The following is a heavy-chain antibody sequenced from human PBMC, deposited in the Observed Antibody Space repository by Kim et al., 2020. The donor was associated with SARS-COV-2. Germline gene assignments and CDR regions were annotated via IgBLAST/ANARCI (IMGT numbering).Heavy chain of an antibody. Sequence: GGSLRLSCAASGFTFSSYGMHWVRQAPGKGLEWVAVIWYDGSNKYYADSVKGRFTISRDNSKNTLYLRMNSLRAEDTAVYYCAKAWLSSSIYGMDVWGQG. CDR2: IWYDGSNK. J-gene: IGHJ6*02. CDR1: GFTFSSYG. V-gene: IGHV3-33*06. D-gene: IGHD3-22*01. CDR3: AKAWLSSSIYGMDV.